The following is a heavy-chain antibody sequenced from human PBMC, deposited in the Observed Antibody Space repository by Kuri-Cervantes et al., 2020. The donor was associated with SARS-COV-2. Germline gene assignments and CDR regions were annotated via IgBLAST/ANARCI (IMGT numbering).Heavy chain of an antibody. Sequence: ESLKISCTVSGASISSSSYYWDWNRQPPGKGLEWIGSIYYTGSTYYNPSLKSRVTISVDTSKNQFSLKLTSVTAADTAVYYCARVPIAAPEYWGQGTLVTVSS. D-gene: IGHD6-13*01. CDR1: GASISSSSYY. V-gene: IGHV4-39*01. CDR3: ARVPIAAPEY. CDR2: IYYTGST. J-gene: IGHJ4*02.